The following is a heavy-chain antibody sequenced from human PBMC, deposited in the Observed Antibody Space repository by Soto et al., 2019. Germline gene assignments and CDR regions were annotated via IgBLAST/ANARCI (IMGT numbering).Heavy chain of an antibody. D-gene: IGHD6-19*01. CDR1: GGTFSSYA. J-gene: IGHJ4*02. CDR2: IITIFGTA. V-gene: IGHV1-69*01. CDR3: ARDRHPCPRTYSSGWYYFDY. Sequence: QVQLVQSGAEVKKPGSSVKVSCKASGGTFSSYAISWVRQAPGQGLEWMGGIITIFGTANSAQKFQGRVTITADEATSTAYMERGSLRSEDTAVYYCARDRHPCPRTYSSGWYYFDYWGQGTMVTVSS.